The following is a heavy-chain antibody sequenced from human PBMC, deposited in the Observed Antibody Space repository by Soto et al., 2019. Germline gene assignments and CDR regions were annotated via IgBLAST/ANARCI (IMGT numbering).Heavy chain of an antibody. Sequence: GGSLRISCAASGFTFSNYPMSWVRQAPGKGLEWVSTISGSGGATYYADSVKGRFTISRDNSKNTLYLQMNSLRAEDTALYYCAGSGGNSRALDIWGQGTMVTVSS. J-gene: IGHJ3*02. V-gene: IGHV3-23*01. CDR2: ISGSGGAT. D-gene: IGHD2-21*02. CDR3: AGSGGNSRALDI. CDR1: GFTFSNYP.